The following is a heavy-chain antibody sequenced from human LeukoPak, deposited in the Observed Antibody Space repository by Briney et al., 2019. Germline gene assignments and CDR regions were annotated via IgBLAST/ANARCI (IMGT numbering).Heavy chain of an antibody. D-gene: IGHD4-17*01. CDR2: IHYSEST. J-gene: IGHJ4*02. V-gene: IGHV4-59*01. CDR3: ARDVYGAPFDY. Sequence: PSETLSLTCTVSGGSISTYYWSWIRQPPGKGVEWIGYIHYSESTIYNPSLKSRVAISVDTSKNQFSLKLTSVTAAATAVYYCARDVYGAPFDYWGQGPLVTVSS. CDR1: GGSISTYY.